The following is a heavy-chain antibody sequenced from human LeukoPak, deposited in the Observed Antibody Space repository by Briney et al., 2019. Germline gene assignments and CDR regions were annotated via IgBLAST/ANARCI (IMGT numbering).Heavy chain of an antibody. Sequence: PSETLSLTCTVSGYSISSGYYWGWIRQPPGKGLEWIGSIYHSGSTYYNPSLKSRVTISVDTSKNQFSLKLSSVTAADTAVYYCASYNWNYAQFDYWGQGTLVTVSS. CDR2: IYHSGST. D-gene: IGHD1-7*01. J-gene: IGHJ4*02. V-gene: IGHV4-38-2*02. CDR1: GYSISSGYY. CDR3: ASYNWNYAQFDY.